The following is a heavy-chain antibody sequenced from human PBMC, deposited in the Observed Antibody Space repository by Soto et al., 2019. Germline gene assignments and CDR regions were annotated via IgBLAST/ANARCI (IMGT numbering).Heavy chain of an antibody. CDR1: GGSISSGGYY. CDR3: ARSIRGAVRIAARPGWFDP. V-gene: IGHV4-31*03. J-gene: IGHJ5*02. CDR2: IYYSGST. D-gene: IGHD6-6*01. Sequence: QVQLQESGPGLVKPSQTLSLTCTVSGGSISSGGYYWSWIRQHPGKGLEWIGYIYYSGSTYYNPSLKSRVTISVDTSKNQFSLKLSSVTAADTAVYYCARSIRGAVRIAARPGWFDPWGQGTLVTVSS.